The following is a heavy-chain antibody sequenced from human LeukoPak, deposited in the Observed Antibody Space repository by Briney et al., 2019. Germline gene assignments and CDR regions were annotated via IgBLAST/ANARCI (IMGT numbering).Heavy chain of an antibody. CDR1: GGSISSYY. CDR3: ARMMGATFGAFDI. D-gene: IGHD1-26*01. Sequence: SETLSLTCTVSGGSISSYYWSWIRQPPGKGLEWIEYIYYSGSTNYNPSLTSRVTISVDTSKNQFSLKLSSVTAADTAVYYCARMMGATFGAFDIWGQGTMVTVSS. V-gene: IGHV4-59*01. CDR2: IYYSGST. J-gene: IGHJ3*02.